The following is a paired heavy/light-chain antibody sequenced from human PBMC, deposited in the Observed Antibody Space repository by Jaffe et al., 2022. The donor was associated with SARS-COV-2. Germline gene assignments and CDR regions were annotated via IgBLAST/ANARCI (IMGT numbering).Light chain of an antibody. CDR2: GAS. Sequence: EIVLTQSPGTLSLSPGERATLSCRASQSVSSSYLAWYQQKPGQAPRLLIYGASSRATGIPDRFSGSGSGPDFTLTISRLEPEDFAVYYCQQCRTSPLTFGGGTKVEIK. CDR3: QQCRTSPLT. J-gene: IGKJ4*01. V-gene: IGKV3-20*01. CDR1: QSVSSSY.
Heavy chain of an antibody. Sequence: QVQLQQWGAGLLKPSETLSVTCAVYGGSFSDYYWSWIRQPPGKGLEWIGEIYHSGSTNYNPSLKSRVTISVDTAKNQFSLKVSSVTAADTAVYYCARRNTYSSGWPGSYYYGMDVWGQGTTVTVSS. V-gene: IGHV4-34*01. CDR2: IYHSGST. D-gene: IGHD6-19*01. J-gene: IGHJ6*02. CDR1: GGSFSDYY. CDR3: ARRNTYSSGWPGSYYYGMDV.